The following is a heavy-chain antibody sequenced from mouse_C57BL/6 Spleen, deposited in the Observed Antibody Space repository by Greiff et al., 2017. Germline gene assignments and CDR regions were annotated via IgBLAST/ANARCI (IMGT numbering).Heavy chain of an antibody. Sequence: DVMLVESGGGLVKPGGSLKLSCAASGFTFSDYGMHWVRQAPEKGLEWVAYISSGSSTIYYADTVKGRCTISRDNAKNTLFLQMTSLRSEDTAMYYCARPFYGNYGRYFDVWGTGTTVTVSS. CDR3: ARPFYGNYGRYFDV. V-gene: IGHV5-17*01. CDR2: ISSGSSTI. J-gene: IGHJ1*03. D-gene: IGHD2-1*01. CDR1: GFTFSDYG.